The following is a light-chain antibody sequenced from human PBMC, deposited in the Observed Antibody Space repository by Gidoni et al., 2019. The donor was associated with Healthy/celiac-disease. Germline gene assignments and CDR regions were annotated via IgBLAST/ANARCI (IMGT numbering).Light chain of an antibody. CDR1: HSVLYSSNNKNY. CDR3: QKYYSISRQGYS. Sequence: IVMTHSSPSLAASLGERATINCKSSHSVLYSSNNKNYLAWYQQKPGQPPKLLIYWAYTRESGVPDRFSGSGSGTDFTLTISSLQAEDVAVYYCQKYYSISRQGYSFXQXTKLEIK. V-gene: IGKV4-1*01. J-gene: IGKJ2*03. CDR2: WAY.